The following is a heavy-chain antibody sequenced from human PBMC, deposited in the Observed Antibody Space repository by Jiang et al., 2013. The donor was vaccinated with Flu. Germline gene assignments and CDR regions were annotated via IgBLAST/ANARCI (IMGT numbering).Heavy chain of an antibody. V-gene: IGHV4-31*01. CDR2: IYDSGYT. Sequence: GPGLVKPSQTPSLTRTVSGGSISGGDYYWSWIRQHPGKGLEWIGYIYDSGYTYFNSSLKSLLTISRDTSKNQFSLKLNSVTAADTAVYYCARGGYRWLRDLVATGLDVVGQRDHGHRLL. J-gene: IGHJ6*04. D-gene: IGHD5-12*01. CDR3: ARGGYRWLRDLVATGLDV. CDR1: GGSISGGDYY.